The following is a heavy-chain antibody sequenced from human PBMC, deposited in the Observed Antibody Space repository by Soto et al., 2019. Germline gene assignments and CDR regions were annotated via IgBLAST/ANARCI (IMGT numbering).Heavy chain of an antibody. CDR1: GGSFSGYY. J-gene: IGHJ4*02. D-gene: IGHD2-2*01. CDR3: ARGPHRGYCSSTSCYGGVYY. V-gene: IGHV4-34*01. CDR2: INHSGST. Sequence: QVQLQQWGAGLLKPSETLSLTCAVYGGSFSGYYWSWIRQPPGKGLEWIGEINHSGSTNYNPSLKSRVTISVDTSKNQFSLKLSSVTAADTAVYYCARGPHRGYCSSTSCYGGVYYWGQGTLVTVSS.